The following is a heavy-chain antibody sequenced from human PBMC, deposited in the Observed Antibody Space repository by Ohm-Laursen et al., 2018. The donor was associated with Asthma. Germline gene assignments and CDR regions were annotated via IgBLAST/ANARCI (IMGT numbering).Heavy chain of an antibody. Sequence: SLRLSCAASGFIFSDYAFHWVRQAPGKGLEWVAVISNDGTNQYYTDSVKGRFTISRDNSQNTLFLQMNSLRPEDTALYYCAKEKGTYSGYDHWGQGTLVTVSS. D-gene: IGHD5-12*01. V-gene: IGHV3-30*18. CDR1: GFIFSDYA. J-gene: IGHJ5*02. CDR2: ISNDGTNQ. CDR3: AKEKGTYSGYDH.